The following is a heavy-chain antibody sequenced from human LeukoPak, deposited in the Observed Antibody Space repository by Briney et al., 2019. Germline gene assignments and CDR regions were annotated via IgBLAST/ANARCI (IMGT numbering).Heavy chain of an antibody. CDR1: GYSFTSHG. J-gene: IGHJ5*02. CDR3: ARDLGGKFNWFDP. CDR2: INPNSGGT. D-gene: IGHD3-16*01. Sequence: ASVKVSCKASGYSFTSHGMNWVRQAPGQGLEWMGWINPNSGGTNYAQKFQGWVTMTRDTSISTAYMELSRLRSDDTAVYYCARDLGGKFNWFDPWGQGTLVTVSS. V-gene: IGHV1-2*04.